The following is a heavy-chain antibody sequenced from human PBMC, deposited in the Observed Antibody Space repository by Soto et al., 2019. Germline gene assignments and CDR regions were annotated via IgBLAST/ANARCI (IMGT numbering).Heavy chain of an antibody. Sequence: QVQLVQAGAEVKKPGASVKVSCKASGYTFTSYDMHWVRQAPGQRREWMGWIKAGNGNTKYSQKFQGRVTITRDTSASTAYMEMSSLRSEDTGVYYCARDCNNYDSFVGPPENYGMDVWGQGTTVTVSS. CDR1: GYTFTSYD. D-gene: IGHD5-12*01. J-gene: IGHJ6*02. CDR2: IKAGNGNT. V-gene: IGHV1-3*01. CDR3: ARDCNNYDSFVGPPENYGMDV.